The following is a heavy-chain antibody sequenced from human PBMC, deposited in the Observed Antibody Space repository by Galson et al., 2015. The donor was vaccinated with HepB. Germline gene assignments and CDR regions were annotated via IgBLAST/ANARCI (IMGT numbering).Heavy chain of an antibody. CDR1: GYIFTNYG. Sequence: SVKVSCKASGYIFTNYGIAWVRQAPRQGLEWMGWISAYNGNTDYAQKLQGRVTMTTDTSTSTAYMELSSLRSEDTAVYYCARVPTDTGLVIDYWGQGTLVTVSS. D-gene: IGHD2-21*01. CDR2: ISAYNGNT. CDR3: ARVPTDTGLVIDY. J-gene: IGHJ4*02. V-gene: IGHV1-18*04.